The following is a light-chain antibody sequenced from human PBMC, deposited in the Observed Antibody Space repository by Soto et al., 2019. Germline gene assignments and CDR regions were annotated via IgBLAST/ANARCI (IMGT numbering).Light chain of an antibody. V-gene: IGKV1-33*01. J-gene: IGKJ5*01. CDR2: DAS. Sequence: DIQMTQSPSSLSASIGDRVTISCQASLDMRTHLNWYQQKPGKAPKLLIYDASNLETGVPSTFSGNGYGTDFTFTISSLQPEHIGIYYCQQYDNFPLTFGQGTRLEIK. CDR3: QQYDNFPLT. CDR1: LDMRTH.